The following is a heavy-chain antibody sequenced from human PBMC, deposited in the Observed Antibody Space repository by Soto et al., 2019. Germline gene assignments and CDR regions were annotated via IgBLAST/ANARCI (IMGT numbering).Heavy chain of an antibody. CDR1: GFSLSTRGVG. Sequence: QGTLKESGPTLVKPTHTLPLTCSFSGFSLSTRGVGVGWIRQPPGKALECLAHTYWRCDEHNRHTLKNRLSITKDTSKNQVVLTMTYMDPVDTATYYCARGRAARPVFAFDIWGQGTMVTVSS. V-gene: IGHV2-5*01. J-gene: IGHJ3*02. CDR3: ARGRAARPVFAFDI. D-gene: IGHD6-6*01. CDR2: TYWRCDE.